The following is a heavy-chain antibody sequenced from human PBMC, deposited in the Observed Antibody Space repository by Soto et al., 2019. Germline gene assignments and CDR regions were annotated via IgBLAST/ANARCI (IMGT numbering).Heavy chain of an antibody. D-gene: IGHD1-1*01. J-gene: IGHJ4*02. V-gene: IGHV3-23*01. CDR3: AKDPPTTGTTFDY. CDR1: GFTFSSFA. CDR2: INKSGGGT. Sequence: EVQLLESGGGLVQPGGSLRLSCAASGFTFSSFAMSWVRQAPGKGLEWVSTINKSGGGTYYADSVKGCFTISRDNSKNMLFLQINGLRAEDTAVYYCAKDPPTTGTTFDYWGRGTLVTVSS.